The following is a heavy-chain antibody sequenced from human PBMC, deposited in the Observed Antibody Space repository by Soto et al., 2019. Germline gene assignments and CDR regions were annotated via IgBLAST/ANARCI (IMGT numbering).Heavy chain of an antibody. J-gene: IGHJ6*02. CDR1: GFTFNTYP. Sequence: EVKLLQSGGGVVPPGGSLRLSCATSGFTFNTYPMTWVRQAPGKGLEWVSSISSTAGKTSSYADSVKGRFAISRDNSRDTLFLQMNSLRGEDTAIYYCAKVIRADSTSSNFYYYSGLDVCGQDTTVTVS. CDR2: ISSTAGKTS. D-gene: IGHD6-6*01. V-gene: IGHV3-23*01. CDR3: AKVIRADSTSSNFYYYSGLDV.